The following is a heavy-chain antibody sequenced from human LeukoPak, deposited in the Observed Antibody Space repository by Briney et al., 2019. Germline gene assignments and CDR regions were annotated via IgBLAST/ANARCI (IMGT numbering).Heavy chain of an antibody. CDR2: IKSKSDGGTT. V-gene: IGHV3-15*01. CDR3: TTQIVGVQGGFDI. Sequence: PGGSLRLSCGASGFTFSNAWMSSGRQAPGKGLEWVGRIKSKSDGGTTDYAAPVKGRFTISRDDSKNTLYLQMNSLKIEDTAVYYCTTQIVGVQGGFDIWGQGTMVTVSS. CDR1: GFTFSNAW. D-gene: IGHD3-22*01. J-gene: IGHJ3*02.